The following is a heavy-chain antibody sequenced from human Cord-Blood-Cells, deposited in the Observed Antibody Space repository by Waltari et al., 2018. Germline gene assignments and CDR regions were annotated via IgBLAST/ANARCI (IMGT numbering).Heavy chain of an antibody. CDR1: GGSFSGYY. D-gene: IGHD6-13*01. CDR2: INHSGST. CDR3: ARGRKDHGSSCYVDY. V-gene: IGHV4-34*01. J-gene: IGHJ4*02. Sequence: QVQLQPCGAGLFRPSETLSRTCAACGGSFSGYYCSWIREHPGEGLEWIGEINHSGSTNYNPSLKSRVTITVDTSKNQFYLKLSSVTAADTAVYYCARGRKDHGSSCYVDYWGQGTLVTVSS.